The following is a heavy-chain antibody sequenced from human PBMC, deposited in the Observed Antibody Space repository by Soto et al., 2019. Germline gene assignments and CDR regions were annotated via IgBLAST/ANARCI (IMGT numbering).Heavy chain of an antibody. Sequence: SETLSLTCTVSGGSISSYYWSWIRQPPGKGLEWIGYIYYSGSTNYNPSLKSRVTISVDTSKNQFSLKLSSVTAADTAVYYCARASTATTPLDYWGQGALVTVSS. CDR2: IYYSGST. D-gene: IGHD4-17*01. CDR3: ARASTATTPLDY. V-gene: IGHV4-59*01. J-gene: IGHJ4*02. CDR1: GGSISSYY.